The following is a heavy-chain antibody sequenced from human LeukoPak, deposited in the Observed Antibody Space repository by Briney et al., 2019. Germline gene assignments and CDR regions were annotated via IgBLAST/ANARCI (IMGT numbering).Heavy chain of an antibody. D-gene: IGHD3-10*01. Sequence: SETLSLTCAVYGGSFSGYYWSWIRQPPGKGLEWIGEINHSGSTNYNPSLKSRLTISVDTSKNQFSLKLSSVTAADTAIYYCAREGRGVAWGQGTLVTVSS. CDR2: INHSGST. V-gene: IGHV4-34*01. CDR1: GGSFSGYY. CDR3: AREGRGVA. J-gene: IGHJ5*02.